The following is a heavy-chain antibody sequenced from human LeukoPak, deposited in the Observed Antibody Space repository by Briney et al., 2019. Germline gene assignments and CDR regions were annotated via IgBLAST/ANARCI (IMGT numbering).Heavy chain of an antibody. Sequence: GGSLRLSCAASGFTFSSHGMNWVRQAPGKGLEWVSGISGSGGNTYYADSVKGRFTISRDNSKNTLYLQMNSLRAEDTAVYYCARAGDYYDSSGYHPYYFDYWGQGTLVTVSS. CDR3: ARAGDYYDSSGYHPYYFDY. CDR1: GFTFSSHG. V-gene: IGHV3-23*01. CDR2: ISGSGGNT. D-gene: IGHD3-22*01. J-gene: IGHJ4*02.